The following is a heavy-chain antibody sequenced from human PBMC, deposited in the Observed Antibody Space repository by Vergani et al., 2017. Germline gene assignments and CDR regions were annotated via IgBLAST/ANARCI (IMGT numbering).Heavy chain of an antibody. D-gene: IGHD6-19*01. CDR2: ISYDGSNK. CDR1: GFTFSSYG. V-gene: IGHV3-30*03. J-gene: IGHJ3*02. Sequence: QVQLVESGGGVVQPGRSLRLSCAASGFTFSSYGMHWVRQAPGKGLEWVAVISYDGSNKYYADSVKGRFTISRDNSKNTLYLQMNSLRAEDTAVYYCATPRSIAVAECAFDIWGQGTMVTVSS. CDR3: ATPRSIAVAECAFDI.